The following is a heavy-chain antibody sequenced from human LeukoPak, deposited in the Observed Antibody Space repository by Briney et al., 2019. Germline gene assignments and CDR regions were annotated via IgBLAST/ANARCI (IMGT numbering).Heavy chain of an antibody. Sequence: PGGSLRLSCAASGFTFSSYSMNWVRQAPGKGLEWVSYISSSSSTIYYADSVKGRFTISRDNAKNSLYLQMNSLRAEDTAVYYCARDRPAAGFYYFDYWGQGTLVTVSS. CDR2: ISSSSSTI. CDR1: GFTFSSYS. D-gene: IGHD6-13*01. CDR3: ARDRPAAGFYYFDY. V-gene: IGHV3-48*01. J-gene: IGHJ4*02.